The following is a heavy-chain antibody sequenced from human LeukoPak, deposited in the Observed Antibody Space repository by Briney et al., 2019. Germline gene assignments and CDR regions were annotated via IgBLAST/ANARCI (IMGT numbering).Heavy chain of an antibody. Sequence: SETLSLTCTVSGGSISSYYWSWIRQPPGKGLKWIGYIYYSGSTNYNPSLKSRVTISVDTSKNQFSLKLSSVTAADTAVYYCARRGEDYGDYGGAFDIWGQGTMVTVSS. D-gene: IGHD4-17*01. V-gene: IGHV4-59*08. J-gene: IGHJ3*02. CDR3: ARRGEDYGDYGGAFDI. CDR2: IYYSGST. CDR1: GGSISSYY.